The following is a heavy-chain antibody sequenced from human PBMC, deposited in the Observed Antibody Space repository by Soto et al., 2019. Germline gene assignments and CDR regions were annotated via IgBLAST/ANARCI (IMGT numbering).Heavy chain of an antibody. J-gene: IGHJ4*02. V-gene: IGHV5-51*01. CDR2: IYPGDSGT. CDR1: GYSFTSNW. D-gene: IGHD3-16*01. CDR3: AHRGGATVGLYYFDY. Sequence: GESLKISCKGSGYSFTSNWIAWVRQMPGKGLEWMGIIYPGDSGTRYSPSFQGQVTISDDRSISTAYLQWTSLKASDTATYYCAHRGGATVGLYYFDYWGQGALVTVSS.